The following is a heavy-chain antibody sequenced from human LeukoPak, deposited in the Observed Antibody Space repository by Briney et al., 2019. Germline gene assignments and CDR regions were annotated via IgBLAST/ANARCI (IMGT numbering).Heavy chain of an antibody. CDR3: ARDNSLQDMAWWFDP. J-gene: IGHJ5*02. Sequence: SVKVSCKSSGYTFTRHYLHWVRQAPGQGLEWVGLINPTGTSSWSAQKFQGRVTLTRDMSTSTDYMELSSLRSEDTAVYYCARDNSLQDMAWWFDPWGQGTLVIVSS. V-gene: IGHV1-46*01. CDR1: GYTFTRHY. CDR2: INPTGTSS. D-gene: IGHD5-24*01.